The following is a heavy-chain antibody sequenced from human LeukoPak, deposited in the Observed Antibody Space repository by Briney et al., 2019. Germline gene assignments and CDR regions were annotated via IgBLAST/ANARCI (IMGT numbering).Heavy chain of an antibody. Sequence: ASVKVSCKASGTTFRSYAINWVRQAPGQGLEWMGAIIPSFGTVKYAQKFQGRVTMTRDTSTSTVYMELSSLRSEDTAVYYCARDWGERWLQVFDYWGQGTLVTVSS. CDR3: ARDWGERWLQVFDY. J-gene: IGHJ4*02. V-gene: IGHV1-69*05. CDR1: GTTFRSYA. D-gene: IGHD5-24*01. CDR2: IIPSFGTV.